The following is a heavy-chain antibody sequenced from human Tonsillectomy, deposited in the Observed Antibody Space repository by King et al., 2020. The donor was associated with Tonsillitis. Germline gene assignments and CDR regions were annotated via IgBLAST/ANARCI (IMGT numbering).Heavy chain of an antibody. CDR2: IYWDDDK. J-gene: IGHJ4*02. CDR3: ARRQALSVGNGWNEGVFDS. V-gene: IGHV2-5*02. D-gene: IGHD1-1*01. CDR1: GFSITSSGVG. Sequence: ITLKESGPTLVKPTQTLTLTCTLSGFSITSSGVGVGWIRQSPGKALEWLALIYWDDDKRYSPSLKSRLVSTKDTSNNQVVLTVTNMYTVDTGTYYCARRQALSVGNGWNEGVFDSWGQGILVSVSS.